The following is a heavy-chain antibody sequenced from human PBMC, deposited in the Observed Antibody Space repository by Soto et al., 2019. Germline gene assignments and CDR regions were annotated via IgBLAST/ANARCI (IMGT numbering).Heavy chain of an antibody. D-gene: IGHD3-10*01. CDR2: INHSGST. Sequence: QVQLQQWGAGLLKPSETLSLTCAVYGGSFSGYYWSWIRQPPGKGLEWSGEINHSGSTNYNPSLKSRVTISVDTSKNQCSLKLSSVTAADTAVYYCARGSITMVRGVIAVGYYYYGMDVWGQGTTVTVSS. CDR3: ARGSITMVRGVIAVGYYYYGMDV. J-gene: IGHJ6*02. V-gene: IGHV4-34*01. CDR1: GGSFSGYY.